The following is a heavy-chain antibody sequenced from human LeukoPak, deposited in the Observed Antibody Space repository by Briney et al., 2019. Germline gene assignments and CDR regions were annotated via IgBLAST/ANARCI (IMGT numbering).Heavy chain of an antibody. CDR3: ARVDYGSGSPFDY. V-gene: IGHV1-2*02. Sequence: ASVKVSCKASGYTFTGYYMHWVRQAPGQGLEWMGWINPNSGGTNYAQKFQGRVTMTRDTSISTAYMELSRLRPDDTAVYYCARVDYGSGSPFDYWGQGTLVTVSS. CDR2: INPNSGGT. CDR1: GYTFTGYY. D-gene: IGHD3-10*01. J-gene: IGHJ4*02.